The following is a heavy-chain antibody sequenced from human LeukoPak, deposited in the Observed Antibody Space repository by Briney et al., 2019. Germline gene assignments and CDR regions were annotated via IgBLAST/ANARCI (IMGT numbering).Heavy chain of an antibody. CDR3: ARGFSYDGEDL. Sequence: PGGSLRLSCAASGFNFSIFGMNWVRQAPGKGLAWLSYISGRSWAIYYADSVKGRFIIFRHNDKNSLYLQMNSLRAEDRAVYYCARGFSYDGEDLWGQGTLVTVSS. CDR1: GFNFSIFG. J-gene: IGHJ5*02. D-gene: IGHD3-22*01. V-gene: IGHV3-48*04. CDR2: ISGRSWAI.